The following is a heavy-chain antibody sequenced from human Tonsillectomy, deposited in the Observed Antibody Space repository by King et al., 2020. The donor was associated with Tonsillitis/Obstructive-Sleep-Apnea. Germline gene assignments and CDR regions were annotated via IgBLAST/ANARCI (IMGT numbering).Heavy chain of an antibody. CDR1: GGTFSSFT. CDR3: ARVGPRPVAGSGLSPFDS. D-gene: IGHD6-19*01. J-gene: IGHJ4*02. CDR2: IIPILDIA. Sequence: QLVQSGAEVKKPGSSVKVSCKASGGTFSSFTISWVRQAPGQRLEWMGGIIPILDIAKYAQKFQGRVTITADKSTGTAYMDLSSLRSEDTAVYYCARVGPRPVAGSGLSPFDSWGQGALVTVSS. V-gene: IGHV1-69*10.